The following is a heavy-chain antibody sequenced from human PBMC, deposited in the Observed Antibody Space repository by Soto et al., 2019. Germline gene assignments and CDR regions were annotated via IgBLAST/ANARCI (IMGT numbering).Heavy chain of an antibody. Sequence: QVQLVESGGGVVQPGRSLRLSCAASGFTFSSYAMHWVRQAPGKGLEWVAVISYDGSNKYYADSVKGRFTISRDNSKNTLYLQMNSLRAEDTAVYYRARDGSSSRAYYFDYWGQGTLVTVSS. J-gene: IGHJ4*02. CDR2: ISYDGSNK. V-gene: IGHV3-30-3*01. CDR1: GFTFSSYA. D-gene: IGHD6-13*01. CDR3: ARDGSSSRAYYFDY.